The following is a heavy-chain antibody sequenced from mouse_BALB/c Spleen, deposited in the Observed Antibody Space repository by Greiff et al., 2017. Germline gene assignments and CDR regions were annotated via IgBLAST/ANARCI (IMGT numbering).Heavy chain of an antibody. Sequence: VQLQESGAELVRPGSSVKISCKASGYAFSSYWMNWVKQRPGQGLEWIGQIYPGDGDTNYNGKFKGKATLTADKSSSTAYMQLSSLTSEDSAVYFCARPGSYYAMDYWGQGTSVTVSS. V-gene: IGHV1-80*01. CDR3: ARPGSYYAMDY. D-gene: IGHD4-1*01. CDR2: IYPGDGDT. CDR1: GYAFSSYW. J-gene: IGHJ4*01.